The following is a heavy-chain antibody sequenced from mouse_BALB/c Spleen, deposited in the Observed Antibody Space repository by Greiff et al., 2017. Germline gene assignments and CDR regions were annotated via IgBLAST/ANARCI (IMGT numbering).Heavy chain of an antibody. CDR3: AREGFSYYGSSLHCYAMDS. J-gene: IGHJ4*01. V-gene: IGHV1-54*03. Sequence: QVQLQQSGAELVGPGTSVKVSCKASGYAFSNYLIEWVKQRPGQGLEWSGVINPGSGGTNYNEKFKGKATLSADKSTSTAYMQLSSLTSDDSAVYYCAREGFSYYGSSLHCYAMDSRGQGTSGTVTS. CDR2: INPGSGGT. D-gene: IGHD1-1*01. CDR1: GYAFSNYL.